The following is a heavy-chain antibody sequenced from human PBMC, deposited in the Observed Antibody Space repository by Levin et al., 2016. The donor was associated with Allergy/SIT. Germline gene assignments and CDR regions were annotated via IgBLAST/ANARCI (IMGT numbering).Heavy chain of an antibody. V-gene: IGHV4-39*02. CDR2: IYYNGNT. J-gene: IGHJ4*02. D-gene: IGHD6-19*01. CDR1: GDSVSSSSNY. CDR3: ARTWGAVAGPNY. Sequence: SETLSLTCTVSGDSVSSSSNYWAWIRQPPGKGLEWIGSIYYNGNTYYNASLKSRVTISVDTSKNHFSLSLNSVTAADTAIYYCARTWGAVAGPNYWGQGTLVTVSS.